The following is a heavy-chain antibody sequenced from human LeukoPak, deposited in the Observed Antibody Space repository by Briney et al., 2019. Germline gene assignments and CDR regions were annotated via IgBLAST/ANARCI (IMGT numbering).Heavy chain of an antibody. CDR1: GYTFTGYY. J-gene: IGHJ4*02. V-gene: IGHV1-2*06. CDR3: ARDRGVTYYVPIN. CDR2: INPNTGGT. D-gene: IGHD1-26*01. Sequence: ASVKVSCKASGYTFTGYYIHWVRQAPGQGLEWMGRINPNTGGTYYAQKFQDRVTMTRDTSITTAYMDLSRLRSDDAAVYYCARDRGVTYYVPINWGQGTLVTVSS.